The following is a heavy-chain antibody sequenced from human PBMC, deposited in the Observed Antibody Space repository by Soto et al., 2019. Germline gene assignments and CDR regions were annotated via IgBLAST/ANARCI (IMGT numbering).Heavy chain of an antibody. V-gene: IGHV1-46*01. D-gene: IGHD6-25*01. CDR2: ISPYESST. CDR3: ARGDGRGSSGFYYYYGMDV. Sequence: QVQLVQSGAEVKKPGASVKVSCKASGFTFTNYFFHWVRQAPRQGLEWMGIISPYESSTNYVQSLQGRVTMTSDTSTSTVYMELSSLRSEDTAVYYCARGDGRGSSGFYYYYGMDVWGHGTTVTVSS. CDR1: GFTFTNYF. J-gene: IGHJ6*02.